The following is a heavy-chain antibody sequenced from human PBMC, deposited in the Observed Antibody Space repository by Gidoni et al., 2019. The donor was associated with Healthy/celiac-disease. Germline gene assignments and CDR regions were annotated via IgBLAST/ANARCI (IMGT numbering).Heavy chain of an antibody. Sequence: QVQLQESGTGLVKPSETLSLTCPVSGGSISRYYWSWIRQPPGKGLEWIGYIYYSGSTNYNPSLKSRVTISVDTSKNQFSLKLSSVTAADTAVYYCARLAVSSGWYSYYFDYWGQGTLVTVSS. D-gene: IGHD6-19*01. CDR2: IYYSGST. CDR1: GGSISRYY. J-gene: IGHJ4*02. CDR3: ARLAVSSGWYSYYFDY. V-gene: IGHV4-59*08.